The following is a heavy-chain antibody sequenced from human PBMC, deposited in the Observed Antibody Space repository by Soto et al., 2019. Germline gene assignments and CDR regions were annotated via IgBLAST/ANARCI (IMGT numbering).Heavy chain of an antibody. CDR3: ARDRTGITGTTDWFDP. V-gene: IGHV1-18*01. Sequence: GASVKVSCKASGYTFTSYGISWARQAPGQGLEWMGWISAYNGNTNYAQKLQGRVTMTTDTSTSTAYMELRSLRSDDTAVYYCARDRTGITGTTDWFDPWGQGTLVTVSS. J-gene: IGHJ5*02. D-gene: IGHD1-20*01. CDR2: ISAYNGNT. CDR1: GYTFTSYG.